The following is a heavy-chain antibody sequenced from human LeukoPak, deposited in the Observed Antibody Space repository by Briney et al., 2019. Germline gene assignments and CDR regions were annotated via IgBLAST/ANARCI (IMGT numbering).Heavy chain of an antibody. D-gene: IGHD1-26*01. Sequence: PSETLSLTCAVSGGSISSSNWWSWVRQPPRKGLEWIGEIYHSGSTNYNPSLKSRVTISVDKSKNQFSLKLSSVTAADTAVYYCARDRDVGWELPSAFDIWGQGTMVTVSS. CDR2: IYHSGST. J-gene: IGHJ3*02. CDR3: ARDRDVGWELPSAFDI. V-gene: IGHV4-4*02. CDR1: GGSISSSNW.